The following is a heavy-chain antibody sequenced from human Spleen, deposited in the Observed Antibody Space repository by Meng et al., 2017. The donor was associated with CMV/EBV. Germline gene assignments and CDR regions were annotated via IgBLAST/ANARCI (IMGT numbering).Heavy chain of an antibody. J-gene: IGHJ4*02. Sequence: SGGSISSGNYHWSWIRQHPGKGLEWIGYIYYSGSTHYNPSLRSRVTISVDTSKNQFSLKLSSVTATDTAVYYCASSYNFWSKYYFDYWGQGTLVTVSS. D-gene: IGHD3-3*01. CDR3: ASSYNFWSKYYFDY. V-gene: IGHV4-31*02. CDR1: GGSISSGNYH. CDR2: IYYSGST.